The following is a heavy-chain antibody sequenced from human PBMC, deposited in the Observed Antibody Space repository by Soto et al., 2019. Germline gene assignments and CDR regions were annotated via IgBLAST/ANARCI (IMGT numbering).Heavy chain of an antibody. CDR2: IYYSGST. CDR1: GGSVSSGSYY. CDR3: ARAPGPITMVRGVFDY. D-gene: IGHD3-10*01. J-gene: IGHJ4*02. V-gene: IGHV4-61*01. Sequence: TETLSLTCTVSGGSVSSGSYYWSWIRQPPGKGLEWIGYIYYSGSTNYNPSLKSRVTISVDTSKNQFSLKLSSVTAADTAVYYCARAPGPITMVRGVFDYWGQGTLVTVSS.